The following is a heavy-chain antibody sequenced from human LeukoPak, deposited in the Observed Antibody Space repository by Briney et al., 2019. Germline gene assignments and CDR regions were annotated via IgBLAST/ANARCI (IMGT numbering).Heavy chain of an antibody. J-gene: IGHJ4*02. Sequence: GASVKVSFKASGYTFTIYGISWVRQAPGQGNEWMGWISAYNGNTNYAQKLQGRVTMTTATSTSTAYMELRSLRSDDTAVYYCAREKGYYDSSGYYYDYWGQGTLVTVSS. CDR2: ISAYNGNT. D-gene: IGHD3-22*01. CDR1: GYTFTIYG. CDR3: AREKGYYDSSGYYYDY. V-gene: IGHV1-18*01.